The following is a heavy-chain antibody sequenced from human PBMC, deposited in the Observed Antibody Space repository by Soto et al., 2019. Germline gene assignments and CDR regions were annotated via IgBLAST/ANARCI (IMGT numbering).Heavy chain of an antibody. CDR1: GFTFSSYA. D-gene: IGHD1-1*01. J-gene: IGHJ4*02. CDR3: AKGRGQNWNFDY. Sequence: EVQLLESGGGSVQPGGSLRLSCAASGFTFSSYAMHWVRRPPGEGLEWVSSISGSGGTAYYADSVKGRFSISRDSLVNTPYLQMNRLRGEDTAVYYCAKGRGQNWNFDYWGQGTLVTVSP. CDR2: ISGSGGTA. V-gene: IGHV3-23*01.